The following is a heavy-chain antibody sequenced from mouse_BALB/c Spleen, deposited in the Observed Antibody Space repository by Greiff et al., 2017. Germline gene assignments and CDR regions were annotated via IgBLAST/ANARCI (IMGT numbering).Heavy chain of an antibody. V-gene: IGHV2-9-2*01. J-gene: IGHJ3*01. CDR3: VRDDGNYEGFAY. CDR1: GFSLTSYD. Sequence: VKLVESGPGLVAPSQSLSITCTVSGFSLTSYDISWIRQPPGKGLEWLGVIWTGGGTNYNSAFMSRLSISKDNSKSQVFLKMNSLQTDDTAIYYCVRDDGNYEGFAYWGQGTLVTVSA. D-gene: IGHD2-1*01. CDR2: IWTGGGT.